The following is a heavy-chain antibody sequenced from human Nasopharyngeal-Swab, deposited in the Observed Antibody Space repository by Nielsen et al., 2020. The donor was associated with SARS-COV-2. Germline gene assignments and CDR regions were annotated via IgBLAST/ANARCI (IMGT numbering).Heavy chain of an antibody. CDR3: ARVETVLRFLVWQYGGHGMDV. Sequence: ASVQVSCKASGYIFTSYGISRVRQAPGQGLEWMGWISAYNGNTNYAQKLQGRVTMTTDTSTSTAYMELRSLRSDDTAVYYCARVETVLRFLVWQYGGHGMDVWGQGTTVTVSS. V-gene: IGHV1-18*01. D-gene: IGHD3-3*01. J-gene: IGHJ6*02. CDR2: ISAYNGNT. CDR1: GYIFTSYG.